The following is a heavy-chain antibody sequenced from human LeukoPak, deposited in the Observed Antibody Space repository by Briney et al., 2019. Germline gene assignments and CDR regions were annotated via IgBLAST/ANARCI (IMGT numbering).Heavy chain of an antibody. CDR2: ISCSGST. J-gene: IGHJ4*01. CDR3: ARGGSLGYCSGGSCPPFDY. D-gene: IGHD2-15*01. CDR1: GVFISSYY. V-gene: IGHV4-59*01. Sequence: SETLSLTCTVSGVFISSYYWSWIRQPPGKGLEWIGYISCSGSTNYNPSLKSRVTISLDTSKNQFSLRLSSVTAADTAVYYCARGGSLGYCSGGSCPPFDYWGQGTLVTVSS.